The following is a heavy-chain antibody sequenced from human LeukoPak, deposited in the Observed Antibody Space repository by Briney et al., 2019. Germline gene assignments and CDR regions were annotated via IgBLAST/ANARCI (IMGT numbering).Heavy chain of an antibody. V-gene: IGHV4-4*07. J-gene: IGHJ4*02. CDR3: AGDRWGIAAAGEYYFDY. CDR2: IYTSGST. D-gene: IGHD6-13*01. Sequence: PSETLSLTCTVSGGSLSSYYWSWIRQPAGKGLEWIGRIYTSGSTNYNPSLKSRVTMSVDTSKNQFSLKLSSVTAADTAVYYCAGDRWGIAAAGEYYFDYWGQGTLVTVSS. CDR1: GGSLSSYY.